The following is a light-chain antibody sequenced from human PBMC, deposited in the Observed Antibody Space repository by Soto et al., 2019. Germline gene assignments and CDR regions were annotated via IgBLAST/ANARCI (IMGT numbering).Light chain of an antibody. CDR3: QQYGDRPRT. V-gene: IGKV3-15*01. CDR1: QYIGSA. J-gene: IGKJ1*01. Sequence: EVVLTQSPATLSVSPGDRATLSCRASQYIGSAVAWYHQRSGQAPRLLIFDASIRVPTTPARFSGSVSGTEFTLTISSMESEYFAVYFCQQYGDRPRTFGQGTKLDIK. CDR2: DAS.